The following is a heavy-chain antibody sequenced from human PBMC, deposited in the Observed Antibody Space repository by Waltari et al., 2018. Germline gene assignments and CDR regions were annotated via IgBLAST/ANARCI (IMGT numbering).Heavy chain of an antibody. CDR3: ARGPRGWLRGYYMDV. CDR1: GFTFSSYA. V-gene: IGHV3-30-3*01. D-gene: IGHD5-12*01. Sequence: QVQLVESGGGVVQPGRSLRLSCAASGFTFSSYAMHWVRQAPGKGREWVAVISYDGSNKDYAESVKGRFTISRDNSKNTLYLQMNSRRAEDTAVYYCARGPRGWLRGYYMDVWGKGTTVTISS. J-gene: IGHJ6*03. CDR2: ISYDGSNK.